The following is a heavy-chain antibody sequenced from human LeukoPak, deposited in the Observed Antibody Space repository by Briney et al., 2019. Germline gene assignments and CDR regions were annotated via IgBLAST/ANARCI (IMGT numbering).Heavy chain of an antibody. Sequence: SVKFSCKASGYTFTSYDINWVRQATGQGLEWMGWMNPNSGNTGYAQKFQGRVTMTRNTSISTAYMELSSLRSEDTAVYYCARGKKLYGSGSYNYWGQGTLVTVSS. J-gene: IGHJ4*02. V-gene: IGHV1-8*01. CDR3: ARGKKLYGSGSYNY. CDR1: GYTFTSYD. D-gene: IGHD3-10*01. CDR2: MNPNSGNT.